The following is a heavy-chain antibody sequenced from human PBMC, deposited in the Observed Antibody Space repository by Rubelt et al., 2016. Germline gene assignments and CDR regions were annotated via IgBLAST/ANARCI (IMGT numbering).Heavy chain of an antibody. CDR2: IYSGGST. J-gene: IGHJ4*02. D-gene: IGHD6-6*01. CDR3: ARGRRIIAARLTTYFDY. V-gene: IGHV3-53*04. Sequence: APGKGLEWVSVIYSGGSTYYADSVKGRFTISRHNSKNTLYLQMNSLRAEDTAVYYCARGRRIIAARLTTYFDYWGQGTLVTVSS.